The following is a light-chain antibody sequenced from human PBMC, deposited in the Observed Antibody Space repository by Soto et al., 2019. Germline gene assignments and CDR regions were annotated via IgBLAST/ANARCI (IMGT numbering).Light chain of an antibody. CDR2: DAT. V-gene: IGKV1-5*01. CDR3: LQYNTLQHT. J-gene: IGKJ2*01. CDR1: QMIARC. Sequence: IQMTQSPSTLSASVGDTVTLTCRSSQMIARCLAWYQQKPGTAPRLISYDATSLQSGVPSRFSVCASVTEFTLTINSLNPYDFATYYCLQYNTLQHTFGQGTKLEI.